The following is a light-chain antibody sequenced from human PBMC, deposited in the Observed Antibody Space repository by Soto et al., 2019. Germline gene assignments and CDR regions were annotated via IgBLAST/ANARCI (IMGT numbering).Light chain of an antibody. CDR3: QSFDTSPV. Sequence: SVLTQPPSVSGAPGQRVTISCTGSNSNIGAGYDVQWYQQLPGTAPKLLIYGNTNRPSGVPDRFSGSKSGTSASLAITGLQVDDEADYYCQSFDTSPVFGEGTKLTVL. CDR1: NSNIGAGYD. J-gene: IGLJ2*01. V-gene: IGLV1-40*01. CDR2: GNT.